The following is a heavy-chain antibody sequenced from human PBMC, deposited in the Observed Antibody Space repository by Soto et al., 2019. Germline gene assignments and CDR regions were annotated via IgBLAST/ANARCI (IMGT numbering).Heavy chain of an antibody. CDR1: GFTFSSYG. Sequence: QVQLVESGGGVVQPGRSLRLSCAASGFTFSSYGMHWVRQAPGKGLEWVAVIWYDGSNKYYADSVKGRFTISRDNSKNTLYLQMNSLRAEDTAVYYCARDTTGDDFAAFDIWGQGTMVTVSS. V-gene: IGHV3-33*01. D-gene: IGHD7-27*01. CDR2: IWYDGSNK. CDR3: ARDTTGDDFAAFDI. J-gene: IGHJ3*02.